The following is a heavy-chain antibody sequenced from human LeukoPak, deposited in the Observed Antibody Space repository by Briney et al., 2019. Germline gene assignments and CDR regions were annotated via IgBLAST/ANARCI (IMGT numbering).Heavy chain of an antibody. CDR1: GYTFTDYY. Sequence: GASVKVSCKASGYTFTDYYIHWVRQAPGQGLEWMGWINPNSGGTNYAQKFRGRVTMTRDTSISAAYMELTRLRSDDTAVYYCARHLLIAAAGTLSWFDPWGQRTLVTVSS. D-gene: IGHD6-13*01. V-gene: IGHV1-2*02. CDR2: INPNSGGT. J-gene: IGHJ5*02. CDR3: ARHLLIAAAGTLSWFDP.